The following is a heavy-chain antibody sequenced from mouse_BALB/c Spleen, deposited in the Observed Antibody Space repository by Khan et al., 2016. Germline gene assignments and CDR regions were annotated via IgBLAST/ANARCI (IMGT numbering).Heavy chain of an antibody. Sequence: VQLQQSGAELVRPGALVKLSCKASGFNIKDYYIHWVKQRPEQGLEWIGWIDPENGNTIYDPKFQDKATITADTSSNPAYLQLSSLTSEDTAVYYCARYDVNYDYFDFWGQGPTLTVSS. J-gene: IGHJ2*01. V-gene: IGHV14-1*02. CDR1: GFNIKDYY. CDR3: ARYDVNYDYFDF. CDR2: IDPENGNT. D-gene: IGHD2-3*01.